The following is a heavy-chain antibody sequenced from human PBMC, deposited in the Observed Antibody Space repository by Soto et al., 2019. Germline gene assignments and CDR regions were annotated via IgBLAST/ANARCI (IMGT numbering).Heavy chain of an antibody. CDR3: ARREDSSRFGGLDI. CDR2: VHSTGGT. CDR1: GGSITSGGYF. D-gene: IGHD1-26*01. V-gene: IGHV4-39*01. J-gene: IGHJ6*02. Sequence: KASETLSLTCTVSGGSITSGGYFWDWIRQPPGKGLEWIGTVHSTGGTYYSPSLRSRVTISVDTSKNLFSLKMTSASATDTAVYFCARREDSSRFGGLDIWGQGTAVTVSS.